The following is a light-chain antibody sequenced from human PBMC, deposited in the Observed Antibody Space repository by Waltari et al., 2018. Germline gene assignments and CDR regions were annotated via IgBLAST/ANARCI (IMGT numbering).Light chain of an antibody. CDR1: SRDVGGYTY. V-gene: IGLV2-8*01. CDR3: SSHAGSDTFV. Sequence: QSALTQPPSASGSPGQSVTISCTGTSRDVGGYTYVAWYQQHPGKAPKLIIHAVNKRPSGVPDRFSGSKSVNTASLTVSGLQAEDEAAYYCSSHAGSDTFVFGGGTKLTVL. CDR2: AVN. J-gene: IGLJ3*02.